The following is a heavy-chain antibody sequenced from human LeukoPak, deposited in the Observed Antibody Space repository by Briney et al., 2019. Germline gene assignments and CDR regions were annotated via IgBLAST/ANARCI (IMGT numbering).Heavy chain of an antibody. J-gene: IGHJ4*02. V-gene: IGHV4-59*01. D-gene: IGHD5-24*01. Sequence: KTSETLSLTCTVSGGSITSYSWSWIRQPPGKGLEWIGNIHYSGSTNYNPSLKSRVTISVDTSKNQFSLNLDSVTAADTAVYYCARMWTDGYKDFDYWGQGTLVTVSS. CDR2: IHYSGST. CDR1: GGSITSYS. CDR3: ARMWTDGYKDFDY.